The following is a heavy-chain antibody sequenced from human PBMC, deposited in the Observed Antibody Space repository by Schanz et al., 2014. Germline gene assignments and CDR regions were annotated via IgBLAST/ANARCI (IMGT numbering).Heavy chain of an antibody. Sequence: QVQLVQSGAEVKKPGSSVKVSCKASGYTFAGHAVHWVRQAPGQGPEWVGWIHTGSGNTKYSQKFEGRVTITRDTSASIVYMELSSLRSEDTAVYYCARDGEAAAGCDYWGQGTLVTVSS. CDR1: GYTFAGHA. J-gene: IGHJ4*02. CDR2: IHTGSGNT. D-gene: IGHD6-13*01. CDR3: ARDGEAAAGCDY. V-gene: IGHV1-3*04.